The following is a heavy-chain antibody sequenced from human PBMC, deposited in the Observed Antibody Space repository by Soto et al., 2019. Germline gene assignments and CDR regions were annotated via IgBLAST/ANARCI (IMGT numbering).Heavy chain of an antibody. Sequence: SVKVSCKASGGTFSSYAISWVRQAPGQGLEWMGGIIPIFGTANYAQRFQGRVTITADESTSTAYMELSSLRSEDTAVYYCARTGLEMATISDYYYYGMDVWRQGPTVT. J-gene: IGHJ6*02. CDR3: ARTGLEMATISDYYYYGMDV. CDR1: GGTFSSYA. CDR2: IIPIFGTA. V-gene: IGHV1-69*13. D-gene: IGHD5-12*01.